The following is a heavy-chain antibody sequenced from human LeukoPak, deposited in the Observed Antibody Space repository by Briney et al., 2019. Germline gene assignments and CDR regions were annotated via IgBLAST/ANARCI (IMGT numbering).Heavy chain of an antibody. J-gene: IGHJ4*02. CDR1: GFTFDDYA. V-gene: IGHV3-9*01. CDR3: ARGNYGDYWGYFDY. Sequence: GGSLRLSCAACGFTFDDYAMHWVRQAPGKGLEWVSGISWNGGSIGYADSVKGRFTISRDNAKNSLYLQMNSLRVEDTAVYYCARGNYGDYWGYFDYWGQGTLVTVSS. CDR2: ISWNGGSI. D-gene: IGHD4-17*01.